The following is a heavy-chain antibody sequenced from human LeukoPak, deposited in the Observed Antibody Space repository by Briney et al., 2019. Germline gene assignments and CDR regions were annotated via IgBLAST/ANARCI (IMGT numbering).Heavy chain of an antibody. Sequence: ASVKVSCKASGYTFTGNYMHWVRQAPGQGLEWMGRINPNSGGTNYAQKFQGRVTISTDGSTTTAYMELSSLRSEDTAVYYCARAMTMGAFDYWGQGTPVTVSS. CDR1: GYTFTGNY. V-gene: IGHV1-2*06. CDR3: ARAMTMGAFDY. D-gene: IGHD4/OR15-4a*01. J-gene: IGHJ4*02. CDR2: INPNSGGT.